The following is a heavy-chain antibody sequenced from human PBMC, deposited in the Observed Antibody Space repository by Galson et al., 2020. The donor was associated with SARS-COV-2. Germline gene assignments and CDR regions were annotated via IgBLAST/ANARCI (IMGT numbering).Heavy chain of an antibody. CDR2: ISSNGGST. CDR1: GFTFSSYA. D-gene: IGHD3-22*01. J-gene: IGHJ4*02. CDR3: ARDPGYYYDSSGYSGVFDY. V-gene: IGHV3-64*01. Sequence: GESLKISCAASGFTFSSYAMHWVRQAPGKGLEYVSAISSNGGSTYYANSVKGRFTISRDNSKNTLYLQMGSLRAEDMAVYYCARDPGYYYDSSGYSGVFDYWGQGTLVTVSS.